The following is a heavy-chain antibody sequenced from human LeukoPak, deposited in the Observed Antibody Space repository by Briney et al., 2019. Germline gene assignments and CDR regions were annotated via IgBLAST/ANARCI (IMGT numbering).Heavy chain of an antibody. CDR3: AKDLIRGTMIVVAFDY. V-gene: IGHV3-23*01. Sequence: PGGSLRLSCAASGFTFSSYAMSWVRQAPGEGLELVAAISGSGGSTYYADSVKGRFTISRDNSKNTLYLQMNSLRAEDTAVYYCAKDLIRGTMIVVAFDYWGQGTLVTVSS. D-gene: IGHD3-22*01. J-gene: IGHJ4*02. CDR1: GFTFSSYA. CDR2: ISGSGGST.